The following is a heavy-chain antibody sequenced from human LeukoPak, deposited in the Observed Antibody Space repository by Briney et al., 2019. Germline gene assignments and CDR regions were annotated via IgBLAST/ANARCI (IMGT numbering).Heavy chain of an antibody. CDR2: IYSRGNT. V-gene: IGHV4-39*07. Sequence: PSETLSLTCTVSGASISSSSSYWGWIRQPPGKGLEWLGNIYSRGNTYYKPSLRSRVTISIDTSKNQFSLKLSSVTAADTAVYYCARGYCSGGSCYSYYYYNYMDVWGKGTTVTVSS. CDR3: ARGYCSGGSCYSYYYYNYMDV. D-gene: IGHD2-15*01. CDR1: GASISSSSSY. J-gene: IGHJ6*03.